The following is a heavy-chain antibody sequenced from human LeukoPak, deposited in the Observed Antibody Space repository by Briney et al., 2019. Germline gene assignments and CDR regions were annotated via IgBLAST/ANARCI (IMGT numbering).Heavy chain of an antibody. CDR1: GFTFSTYE. Sequence: PGGSLRLSCAASGFTFSTYEMDWVRQAPGKELERVSYISSRGSSIYYADSVKGRFTISRDNAKNSLYLQMSSLRVEDTAVYYCACGAAGGDFDYWGQGTLVTVSS. D-gene: IGHD6-13*01. CDR3: ACGAAGGDFDY. J-gene: IGHJ4*02. CDR2: ISSRGSSI. V-gene: IGHV3-48*03.